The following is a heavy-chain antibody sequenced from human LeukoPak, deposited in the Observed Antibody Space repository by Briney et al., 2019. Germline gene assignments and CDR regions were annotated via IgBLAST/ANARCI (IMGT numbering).Heavy chain of an antibody. V-gene: IGHV4-4*02. CDR2: IYHSGST. CDR3: ARVKGYSYGHDY. J-gene: IGHJ4*02. D-gene: IGHD5-18*01. CDR1: GGSISSSNW. Sequence: SGTLSLTCAVSGGSISSSNWWSWVRQPPGKGLEWIGEIYHSGSTNYNPSLESRVTISVDKSKNQFSLKLSAVTAADTAVYYCARVKGYSYGHDYWGQGTLVTVSS.